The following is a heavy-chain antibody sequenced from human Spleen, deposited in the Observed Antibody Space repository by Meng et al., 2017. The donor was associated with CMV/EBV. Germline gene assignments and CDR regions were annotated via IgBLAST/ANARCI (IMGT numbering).Heavy chain of an antibody. CDR2: IYSGGST. D-gene: IGHD2-2*01. CDR1: GFTVSNNY. Sequence: GESLKISCAASGFTVSNNYMSWVRQAPGKGLEWVSVIYSGGSTYYADSVKGRFTISRDNSKNTLYLQMNSLRAEDTAVYYCARDLGGVVAPYGMDVWGQGTTVTVSS. CDR3: ARDLGGVVAPYGMDV. J-gene: IGHJ6*02. V-gene: IGHV3-53*01.